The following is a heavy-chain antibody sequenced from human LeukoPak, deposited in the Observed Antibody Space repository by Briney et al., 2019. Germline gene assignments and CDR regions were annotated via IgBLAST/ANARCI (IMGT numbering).Heavy chain of an antibody. J-gene: IGHJ4*02. V-gene: IGHV4-34*01. CDR1: GGSFSGYY. D-gene: IGHD3-22*01. CDR2: INHSGST. Sequence: SETLSLTCAVYGGSFSGYYWSWIRQPPGKGLEWIGEINHSGSTYYHPSLKSRVTISEDTSKNPFSMKRSSVTAADTAVYYCARVTYYYESSGYYRNYYFDYWGQGTLVTVSS. CDR3: ARVTYYYESSGYYRNYYFDY.